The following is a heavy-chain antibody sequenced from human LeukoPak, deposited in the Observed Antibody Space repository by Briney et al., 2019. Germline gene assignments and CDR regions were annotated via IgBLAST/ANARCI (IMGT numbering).Heavy chain of an antibody. CDR1: GGSISGGSYY. V-gene: IGHV4-61*02. CDR2: IYTSGST. Sequence: SETLSLTCTVSGGSISGGSYYWSWIRQPAGKGLEWIGRIYTSGSTNYNPSLKSRVTISVDTSKNQFSLKLSSVTAADTAVYYCARGLENTDYWGQGTLVTVSS. CDR3: ARGLENTDY. J-gene: IGHJ4*02. D-gene: IGHD3-3*01.